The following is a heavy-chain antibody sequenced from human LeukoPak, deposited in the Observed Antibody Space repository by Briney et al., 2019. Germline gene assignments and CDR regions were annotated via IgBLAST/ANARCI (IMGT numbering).Heavy chain of an antibody. CDR3: AKAPVPIIATNWFDP. CDR1: GFTFSDYY. CDR2: ISGSGGST. Sequence: GGSLRLSCAASGFTFSDYYMSWVRQAPGKGLEWVSAISGSGGSTYYADSVKGRFTISRDNSKNTLYLQMNSLRAEDTAVYYCAKAPVPIIATNWFDPWGQGTLVTVSS. D-gene: IGHD2-2*01. J-gene: IGHJ5*02. V-gene: IGHV3-23*01.